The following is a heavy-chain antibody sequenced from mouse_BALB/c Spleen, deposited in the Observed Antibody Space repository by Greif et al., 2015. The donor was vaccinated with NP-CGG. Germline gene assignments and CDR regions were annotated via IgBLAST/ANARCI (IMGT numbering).Heavy chain of an antibody. J-gene: IGHJ2*01. CDR3: TRRWGNYYFDY. CDR2: IRLKSNNYAT. CDR1: GFTFSNYW. V-gene: IGHV6-6*02. D-gene: IGHD2-1*01. Sequence: EVQLQESGGGLVQPGGSMKLSCVASGFTFSNYWMNWVRQSPEKGLEWVAEIRLKSNNYATHYAESVKGRFTISRDDSKSSVYLQMNNLRAEDTGIYYCTRRWGNYYFDYWGQGTTLTVSS.